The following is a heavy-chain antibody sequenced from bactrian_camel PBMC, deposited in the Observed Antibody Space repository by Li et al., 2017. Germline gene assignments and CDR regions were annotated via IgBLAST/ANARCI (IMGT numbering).Heavy chain of an antibody. CDR2: IYTITGST. J-gene: IGHJ6*01. V-gene: IGHV3S63*01. Sequence: HVQLVESGGNSVQAGGSLRLSCTGSALTASNMAWFRQAPGKEREGVASIYTITGSTYYADSVKGRFTISRDIAKNTLYLEMNSLKPEDTAVYYCAAETMGWGFAYWGQGTQVTVS. D-gene: IGHD5*01. CDR1: ALTASN. CDR3: AAETMGWGFAY.